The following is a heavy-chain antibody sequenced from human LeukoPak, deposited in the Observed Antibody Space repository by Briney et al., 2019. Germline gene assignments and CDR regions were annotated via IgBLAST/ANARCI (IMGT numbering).Heavy chain of an antibody. CDR1: GGSISSGDYY. J-gene: IGHJ5*02. D-gene: IGHD2-2*01. CDR2: IYYSGST. V-gene: IGHV4-30-4*01. CDR3: ASELVVVPAAITAGFDP. Sequence: SETLSLTCTVSGGSISSGDYYWSWIRQPPGKGLEWIGYIYYSGSTYYNPSLKSRVTISVDTSKNQFSLKLSPVTAADTAVYYCASELVVVPAAITAGFDPWGQGTLVTVS.